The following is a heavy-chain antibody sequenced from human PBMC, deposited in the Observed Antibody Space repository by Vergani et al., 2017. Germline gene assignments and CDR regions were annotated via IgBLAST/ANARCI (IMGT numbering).Heavy chain of an antibody. D-gene: IGHD4-17*01. V-gene: IGHV3-23*04. Sequence: EVQMVESGGGLVKPGGSLRLSCEASGFSFPGYAMSWVRQAPGKGLEWVSSVSGSSATPYYADSVKGRFIISRDNSKNTLHLQMNSLRADDTAVYYCAKDVTTSYYYYGMDVWGQGTTVTVSS. CDR3: AKDVTTSYYYYGMDV. J-gene: IGHJ6*02. CDR2: VSGSSATP. CDR1: GFSFPGYA.